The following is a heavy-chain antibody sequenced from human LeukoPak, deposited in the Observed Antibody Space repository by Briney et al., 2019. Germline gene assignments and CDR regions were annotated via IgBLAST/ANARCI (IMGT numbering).Heavy chain of an antibody. V-gene: IGHV1-2*02. Sequence: ASVKVSCKASGYTFTGYYMHWVRQAPGQGLGWMGWINPNSGGTNYAQKFQGRVTMTRDTSIRTAYMELSRLRSDDTAVYYCARIGGSYAAKGWFDPWGQGTLVTVSS. CDR2: INPNSGGT. CDR1: GYTFTGYY. CDR3: ARIGGSYAAKGWFDP. J-gene: IGHJ5*02. D-gene: IGHD1-26*01.